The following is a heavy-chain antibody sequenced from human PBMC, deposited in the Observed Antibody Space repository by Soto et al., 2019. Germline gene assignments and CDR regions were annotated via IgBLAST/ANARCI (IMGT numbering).Heavy chain of an antibody. J-gene: IGHJ6*02. V-gene: IGHV1-69*13. CDR3: ARDTSVTTVTIDYYYYYGMDV. Sequence: SVKVSCKASGGTFSSYAISWVRQAPGQGLEWMGGIIPIFGTANYAQKFQGRVTITADESTSTAYMELSSLRSEGTAVYYCARDTSVTTVTIDYYYYYGMDVWGQGTTVTVSS. CDR2: IIPIFGTA. D-gene: IGHD4-17*01. CDR1: GGTFSSYA.